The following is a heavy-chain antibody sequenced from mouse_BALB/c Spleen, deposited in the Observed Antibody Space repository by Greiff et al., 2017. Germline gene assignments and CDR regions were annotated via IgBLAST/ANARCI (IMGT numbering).Heavy chain of an antibody. CDR3: ALGRGDAMDY. Sequence: VQLVESGAELVRPGTSVKVSCKASGYAFTNYLIEWVKQRPGQGLEWIGVINPGSGGTNYNEKFKGKATLTADKSSSTAYMQLSSLTSDDSAVYFCALGRGDAMDYWGQGTSVTVSS. J-gene: IGHJ4*01. D-gene: IGHD4-1*01. CDR1: GYAFTNYL. V-gene: IGHV1-54*01. CDR2: INPGSGGT.